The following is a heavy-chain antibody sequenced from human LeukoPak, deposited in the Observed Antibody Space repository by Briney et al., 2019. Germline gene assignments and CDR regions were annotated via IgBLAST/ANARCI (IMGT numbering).Heavy chain of an antibody. CDR3: VKDRYDYVWGSYRLGAFDY. Sequence: GGSLRLSCVASGFTFSDYAMSWVRQTPGKGLEWVSAISGSSGSTYYADSVKGRFTISRDNSKNTLYLQMNSLRAEDTAVYYCVKDRYDYVWGSYRLGAFDYWGQGTLVTVSS. CDR1: GFTFSDYA. CDR2: ISGSSGST. J-gene: IGHJ4*02. D-gene: IGHD3-16*02. V-gene: IGHV3-23*01.